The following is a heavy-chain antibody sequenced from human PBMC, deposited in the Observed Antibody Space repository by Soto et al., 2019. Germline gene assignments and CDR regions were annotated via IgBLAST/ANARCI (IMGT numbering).Heavy chain of an antibody. V-gene: IGHV4-31*03. J-gene: IGHJ4*02. Sequence: SETLSLTCTVSGGSISSGGYHWSWIRQHPGKGLEWIGYIYYSGSTYYNPSLKSRVTISVDTSKNQFSLKLSSVTAADTAVYYCARDSVEMATMRYFDYWGQGPRSPSPQ. CDR1: GGSISSGGYH. CDR3: ARDSVEMATMRYFDY. D-gene: IGHD5-12*01. CDR2: IYYSGST.